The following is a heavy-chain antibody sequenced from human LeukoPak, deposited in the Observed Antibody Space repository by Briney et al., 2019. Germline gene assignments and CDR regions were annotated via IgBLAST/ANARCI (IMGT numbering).Heavy chain of an antibody. Sequence: GGSLRLSCTVTGFTFASVAMTWVRQAPGKGLEWVSTITGNGGETYYADSVKGRFTISRDYSKNTPHLQMNSLRVEDTAIYYYAKGPLLGSGYHPDYWGQGTLVTVSS. D-gene: IGHD3-22*01. V-gene: IGHV3-23*01. J-gene: IGHJ4*02. CDR3: AKGPLLGSGYHPDY. CDR1: GFTFASVA. CDR2: ITGNGGET.